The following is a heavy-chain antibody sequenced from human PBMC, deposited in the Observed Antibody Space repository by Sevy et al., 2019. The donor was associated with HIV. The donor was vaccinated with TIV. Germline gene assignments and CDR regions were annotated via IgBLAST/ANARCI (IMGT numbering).Heavy chain of an antibody. J-gene: IGHJ3*02. Sequence: GGSLRLSCAASGFTFSSYAMSWVRQAPGKGLEWVSAISGSGGSTYYADSVKGRFTISRDNSKNTLYLQMNSLRAEDTAVYYCAKSNPLDCGGAGYSSYDAFDIWGQGTMVTVSS. CDR3: AKSNPLDCGGAGYSSYDAFDI. CDR2: ISGSGGST. D-gene: IGHD2-21*02. CDR1: GFTFSSYA. V-gene: IGHV3-23*01.